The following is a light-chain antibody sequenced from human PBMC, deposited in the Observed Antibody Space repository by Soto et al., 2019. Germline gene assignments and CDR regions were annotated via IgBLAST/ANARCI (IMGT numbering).Light chain of an antibody. V-gene: IGKV3-20*01. CDR3: QQYGSSPLIS. CDR2: GAS. Sequence: EIVLTQSPGTLSLSPGERATLSCRASQSVSSTYLIWYQQKPGQAPRLLIYGASSRATGVPDRFSGGGSWTDFTLTISRLEPEDFAVYYCQQYGSSPLISFGQGTRLEIK. CDR1: QSVSSTY. J-gene: IGKJ5*01.